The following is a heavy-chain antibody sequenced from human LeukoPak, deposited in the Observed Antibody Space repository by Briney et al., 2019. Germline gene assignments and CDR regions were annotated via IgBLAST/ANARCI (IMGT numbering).Heavy chain of an antibody. V-gene: IGHV5-51*01. CDR2: IFPGDSDT. J-gene: IGHJ6*03. CDR1: GYRFPSHW. D-gene: IGHD6-19*01. Sequence: PGESLKISCKGSGYRFPSHWIGWVRQMPGKGLEWMGTIFPGDSDTTYSPSLQGHCSISVDKSINTAYLQWSSLRASDTAMYYCARLSFASGWRYMDVWGKGTTVTVYS. CDR3: ARLSFASGWRYMDV.